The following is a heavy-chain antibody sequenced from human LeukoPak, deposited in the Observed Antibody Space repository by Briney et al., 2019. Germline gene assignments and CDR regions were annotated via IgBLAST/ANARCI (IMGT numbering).Heavy chain of an antibody. CDR3: ARDLEGQWLVEGGYFDY. CDR2: ISSSSSYI. CDR1: GFTFSSYS. V-gene: IGHV3-21*01. D-gene: IGHD6-19*01. Sequence: GGSLRLSCAASGFTFSSYSMNWVRQAPGKGLEWVSSISSSSSYIYYADSVKGRFTISRDNAKNSLYLQINSLRAEDTAVYYCARDLEGQWLVEGGYFDYWGQGTLVTVSS. J-gene: IGHJ4*02.